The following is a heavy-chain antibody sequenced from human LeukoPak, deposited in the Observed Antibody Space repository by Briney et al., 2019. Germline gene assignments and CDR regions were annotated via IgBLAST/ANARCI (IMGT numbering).Heavy chain of an antibody. Sequence: ASVNVSCKASGYTFTGYYMHWVRQAPGQGLEWMGRTNPNSGGTNYPQKFQGRVTMTRDASISTAYMELSRLRSDDTAVYYCARMSIAARRFDYWGQGTLVTVSS. CDR1: GYTFTGYY. CDR2: TNPNSGGT. CDR3: ARMSIAARRFDY. J-gene: IGHJ4*02. D-gene: IGHD6-6*01. V-gene: IGHV1-2*06.